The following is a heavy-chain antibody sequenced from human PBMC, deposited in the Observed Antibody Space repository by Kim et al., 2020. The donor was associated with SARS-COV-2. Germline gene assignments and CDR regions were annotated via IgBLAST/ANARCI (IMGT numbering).Heavy chain of an antibody. CDR1: GFTFGTFW. J-gene: IGHJ4*02. CDR2: INPDGSGK. Sequence: GGSLRLSCEVSGFTFGTFWMNWVRQAPGKGLECVANINPDGSGKLYAHSVKDRFTVSRDNAKNSLYLQMDSLRAEDTAVYYCVRSIDYWGQGALVTVSS. V-gene: IGHV3-7*01. CDR3: VRSIDY.